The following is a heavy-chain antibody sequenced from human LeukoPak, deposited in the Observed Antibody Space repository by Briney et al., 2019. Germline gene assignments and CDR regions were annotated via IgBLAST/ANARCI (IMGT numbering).Heavy chain of an antibody. CDR2: ISSSSSYI. D-gene: IGHD4-17*01. Sequence: NPGGSLRLSCAASGFTFSSYSMNWVRQAPGKGLEWVSSISSSSSYIYYADSVRGRFTISRDNAKNSLYLQMNSLRAEDTAVYYCARDRYGDYSLDYWGQGTLVTVPS. CDR3: ARDRYGDYSLDY. J-gene: IGHJ4*02. CDR1: GFTFSSYS. V-gene: IGHV3-21*01.